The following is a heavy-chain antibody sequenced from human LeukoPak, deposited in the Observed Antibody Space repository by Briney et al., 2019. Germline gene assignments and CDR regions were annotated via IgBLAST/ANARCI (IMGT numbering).Heavy chain of an antibody. J-gene: IGHJ4*02. CDR2: TYYRSKWNN. D-gene: IGHD1-1*01. CDR3: AREGSEGYLFDY. CDR1: GDSVSSSSAA. V-gene: IGHV6-1*01. Sequence: SQTLPLTCAISGDSVSSSSAAWSWLRQSPSRGLEWLGRTYYRSKWNNDYAVSVKSRITINPDTSKNQFSLQLNSMTPEDTAVYYCAREGSEGYLFDYWGQGTLVTVSS.